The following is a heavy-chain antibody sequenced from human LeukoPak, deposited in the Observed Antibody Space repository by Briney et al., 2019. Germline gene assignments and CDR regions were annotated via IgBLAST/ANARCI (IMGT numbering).Heavy chain of an antibody. D-gene: IGHD5-12*01. V-gene: IGHV3-23*01. J-gene: IGHJ4*02. Sequence: GGSLRLSCAASGFTFSSYAMSWVRQAPGKGLEWVSAISGSGGSTYYAGSVKGRFTISRDNSKNTLYLQMNSLRAEDTAVYYCAKDRQWRVATHGIFDYWGQGTLVTVSS. CDR1: GFTFSSYA. CDR3: AKDRQWRVATHGIFDY. CDR2: ISGSGGST.